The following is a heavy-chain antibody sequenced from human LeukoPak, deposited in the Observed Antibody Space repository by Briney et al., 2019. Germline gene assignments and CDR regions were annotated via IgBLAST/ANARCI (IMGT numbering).Heavy chain of an antibody. CDR1: GFTFSSYS. J-gene: IGHJ3*02. D-gene: IGHD4-11*01. Sequence: GGPLRLSCAGSGFTFSSYSMNWVRQAPGKGLEWVSSISSSSSYIYYADSVKGRFTISRDNARNSLYLQMSNLRVEDTAVYYCARGYTNYGYVFDIWGQGTMVTVSS. V-gene: IGHV3-21*04. CDR3: ARGYTNYGYVFDI. CDR2: ISSSSSYI.